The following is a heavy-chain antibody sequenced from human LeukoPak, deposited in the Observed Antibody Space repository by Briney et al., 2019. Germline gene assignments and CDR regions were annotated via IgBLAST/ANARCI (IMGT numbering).Heavy chain of an antibody. Sequence: PGGSLRLSCAASGFTHSNYWMTWVRQAPGKGLEWVANIKPDGSEKYYVDSVKGRFTISRDNAKNSLYLQMNSLRAEDTAVYYCARDQMYWGQGTLVTVSS. V-gene: IGHV3-7*01. CDR2: IKPDGSEK. CDR3: ARDQMY. J-gene: IGHJ4*02. CDR1: GFTHSNYW.